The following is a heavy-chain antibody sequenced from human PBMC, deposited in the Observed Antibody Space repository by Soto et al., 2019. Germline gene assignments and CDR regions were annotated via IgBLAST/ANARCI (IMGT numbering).Heavy chain of an antibody. J-gene: IGHJ4*02. CDR3: AKGSSSWYYFDS. V-gene: IGHV3-23*01. CDR2: ITAGGETT. D-gene: IGHD6-13*01. Sequence: GGSLRLSCPASRFTFTTYIMAWVRQAPGKGLQWVSTITAGGETTYYADSVKGRFTISRDNSQNKVFLQMNSLRSEDTALYYCAKGSSSWYYFDSWGQVIPVTVSS. CDR1: RFTFTTYI.